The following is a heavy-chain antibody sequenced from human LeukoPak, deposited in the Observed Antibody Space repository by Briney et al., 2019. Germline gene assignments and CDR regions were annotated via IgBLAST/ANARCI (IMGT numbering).Heavy chain of an antibody. CDR1: GFTFSSYA. Sequence: GGSLRLSCAASGFTFSSYAMSWVPQAPGKGLEWVSAISGSGGSTYYADSVKGRFTISRDNSKNTLYLQMNSLRAEDTAVYYCARTRAYCSSTSCPGDYWGQGTLVTVSS. V-gene: IGHV3-23*01. CDR2: ISGSGGST. D-gene: IGHD2-2*01. J-gene: IGHJ4*02. CDR3: ARTRAYCSSTSCPGDY.